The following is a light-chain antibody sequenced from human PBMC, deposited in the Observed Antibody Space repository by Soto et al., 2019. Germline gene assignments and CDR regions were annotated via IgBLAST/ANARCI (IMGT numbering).Light chain of an antibody. CDR2: NTS. Sequence: EIVLTQSPGTLSLSPGEGATVSCRVSQSINSKSLVWYQRKFGQAPRLLIYNTSNRATGIPDRFSGSGSGTDYTLSISRLESEDFAGYYCQHYGGSFIFGPGTKVDFK. J-gene: IGKJ3*01. V-gene: IGKV3-20*01. CDR1: QSINSKS. CDR3: QHYGGSFI.